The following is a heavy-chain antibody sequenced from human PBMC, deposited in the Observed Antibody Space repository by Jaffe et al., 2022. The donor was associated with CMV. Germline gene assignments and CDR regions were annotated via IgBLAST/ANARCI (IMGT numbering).Heavy chain of an antibody. J-gene: IGHJ4*02. Sequence: QVQLVESGGGVVQPGRSLRLSCAVSGFSVSTNNMHWVRQAPGKGLEWVAKIWYDGSNRDYADSVKGRFTISRDDSKNTLSLQMNSLRAEDTALYYCARGLRDCSGSSCYPAGFAYWGQGTLVTVSS. CDR1: GFSVSTNN. V-gene: IGHV3-33*08. D-gene: IGHD2-15*01. CDR2: IWYDGSNR. CDR3: ARGLRDCSGSSCYPAGFAY.